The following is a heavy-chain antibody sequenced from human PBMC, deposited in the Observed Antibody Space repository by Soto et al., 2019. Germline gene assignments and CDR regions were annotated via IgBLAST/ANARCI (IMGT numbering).Heavy chain of an antibody. J-gene: IGHJ6*02. Sequence: GGSLRLSCAASGFTFSSYAMSWVRQAPGKGLEWVSAISGSGGSTYYADSVKGRFTISRDNSKNTLYPQMNSLRAEDTAVYYCAKVVVVVPAAILGYGMDVWGQGTTVTVSS. CDR3: AKVVVVVPAAILGYGMDV. V-gene: IGHV3-23*01. CDR2: ISGSGGST. CDR1: GFTFSSYA. D-gene: IGHD2-2*01.